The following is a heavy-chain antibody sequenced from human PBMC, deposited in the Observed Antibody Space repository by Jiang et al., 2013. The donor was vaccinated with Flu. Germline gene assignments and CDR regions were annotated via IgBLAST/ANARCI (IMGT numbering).Heavy chain of an antibody. J-gene: IGHJ6*02. V-gene: IGHV3-30*18. Sequence: GRSLRLSCAASGFTFRTYGMHWVRQAPGKGPEWVAVISYDGTNKYYADSVKGRFSISRDDSKNTLYLQMNSLRDDDTAVYYCAKGFVQMAFVHYYGMDVWGQGTTVTVSS. CDR2: ISYDGTNK. CDR3: AKGFVQMAFVHYYGMDV. CDR1: GFTFRTYG. D-gene: IGHD2-8*01.